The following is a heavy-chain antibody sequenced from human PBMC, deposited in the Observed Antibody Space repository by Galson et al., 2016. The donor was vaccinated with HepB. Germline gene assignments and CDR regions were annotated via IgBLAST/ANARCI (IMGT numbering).Heavy chain of an antibody. J-gene: IGHJ4*02. Sequence: SLRLSCAASGFSLNNYAMHWVRQPPGKGLEWVTLISYDGNDKYYTDSVKGRFAISKDISKMTVYLEMNTLRPEDTAVYYCARAGRGSFFDYWGQGTLVTVSS. V-gene: IGHV3-30*03. CDR1: GFSLNNYA. CDR3: ARAGRGSFFDY. CDR2: ISYDGNDK. D-gene: IGHD1-26*01.